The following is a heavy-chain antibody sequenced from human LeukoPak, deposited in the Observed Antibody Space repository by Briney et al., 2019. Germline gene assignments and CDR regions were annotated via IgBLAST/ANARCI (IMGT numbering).Heavy chain of an antibody. D-gene: IGHD2-2*01. CDR1: GFTVSTSY. J-gene: IGHJ4*02. V-gene: IGHV3-53*01. CDR3: ARGLGYCTSTTCLLPFDN. CDR2: IYSGGST. Sequence: RPGRTLRRSCAASGFTVSTSYMTCDRQAPGNGLQCVAVIYSGGSTYYADSVKGRFTASRDNSENTLYLQMNSLRAEDTAMYYCARGLGYCTSTTCLLPFDNWGQGTLVTVSS.